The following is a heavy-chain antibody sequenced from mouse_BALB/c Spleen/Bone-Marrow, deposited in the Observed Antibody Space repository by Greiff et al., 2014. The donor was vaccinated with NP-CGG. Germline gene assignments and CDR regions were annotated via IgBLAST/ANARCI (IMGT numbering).Heavy chain of an antibody. J-gene: IGHJ4*01. Sequence: DVMLVESGGDLVKPGGSLKLSCAASGFTFSSYGMSWGRQTPDKRLEWVATISSGGSNTYYPDSVKGRFTTSRDNAKSTLYLQMSSLKSEDTAMYYCARHQRYYAMDYWGQGTSVTVSS. CDR3: ARHQRYYAMDY. CDR2: ISSGGSNT. V-gene: IGHV5-6*02. CDR1: GFTFSSYG.